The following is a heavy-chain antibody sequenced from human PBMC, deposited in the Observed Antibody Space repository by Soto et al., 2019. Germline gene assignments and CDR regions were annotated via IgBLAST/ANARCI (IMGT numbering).Heavy chain of an antibody. D-gene: IGHD6-19*01. CDR2: ISPHNDRT. J-gene: IGHJ3*02. V-gene: IGHV1-18*01. Sequence: ASVKVSCKASGYNFTSYGISWVRQAPGQGLEWMGWISPHNDRTKYARRFQDRVTMTTETSTSTVYMELGSLRSDDTAVYYCARDLYYSSGRYFDHDAFDIWGQGTVVTVS. CDR1: GYNFTSYG. CDR3: ARDLYYSSGRYFDHDAFDI.